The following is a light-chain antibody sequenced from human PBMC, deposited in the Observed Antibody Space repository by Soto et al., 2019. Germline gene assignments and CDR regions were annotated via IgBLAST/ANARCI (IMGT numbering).Light chain of an antibody. V-gene: IGKV2-24*01. J-gene: IGKJ2*01. CDR2: KTS. CDR3: MQATQFPYT. CDR1: ESLVHSDGNTY. Sequence: DIVMTQTPLSSPVTLGQPASISCRSSESLVHSDGNTYLSWLQQRPGQPPRVLIYKTSTRFSGVPDRFRSSGAGTDFTLKITRVEGEDVGIYYCMQATQFPYTFGQGTKLEI.